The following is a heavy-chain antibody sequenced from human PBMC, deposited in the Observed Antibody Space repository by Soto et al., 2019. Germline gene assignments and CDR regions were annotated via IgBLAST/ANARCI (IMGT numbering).Heavy chain of an antibody. CDR2: ISSSSSTI. Sequence: EVQLVESGGGLVQPGGSLRLSCAASGFTFSSYSMNWVRQAPGKGLEWVSYISSSSSTIYYADSVKGRFTISRENAKNSLYLQMNSLRDEDTAVYYCAREQSKPKYYFDYWGQGTLVTVSS. V-gene: IGHV3-48*02. D-gene: IGHD4-4*01. CDR3: AREQSKPKYYFDY. J-gene: IGHJ4*02. CDR1: GFTFSSYS.